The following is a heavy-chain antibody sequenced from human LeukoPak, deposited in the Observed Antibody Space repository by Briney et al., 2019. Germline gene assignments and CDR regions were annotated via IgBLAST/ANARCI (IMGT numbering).Heavy chain of an antibody. V-gene: IGHV4-4*07. Sequence: KPSETLSLTCTVSGGSISSYYWSWIRQRAGKGLEWIGRIYTSGSTNYNPSLKSRVTMSVDTSKNQFSLKLSSVTAADTAVYYCARESVRGVLNWFDPWGQGTLVTVSS. CDR3: ARESVRGVLNWFDP. CDR1: GGSISSYY. CDR2: IYTSGST. D-gene: IGHD3-10*01. J-gene: IGHJ5*02.